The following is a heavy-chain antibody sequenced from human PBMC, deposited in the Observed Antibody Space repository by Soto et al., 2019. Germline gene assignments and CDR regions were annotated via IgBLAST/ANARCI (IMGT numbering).Heavy chain of an antibody. D-gene: IGHD2-15*01. CDR1: GFTFSRYW. Sequence: GGSLRLSCAASGFTFSRYWMSWVRQAPGKGLEWVANIKQDGSEKYYVDSVKGRFTISRDNAKNSLYLQMNSLRAEDTAVYYCARDGGCSGGSCYRTTVTTHYYYYMDVWGKGTTVTVSS. V-gene: IGHV3-7*01. CDR2: IKQDGSEK. CDR3: ARDGGCSGGSCYRTTVTTHYYYYMDV. J-gene: IGHJ6*03.